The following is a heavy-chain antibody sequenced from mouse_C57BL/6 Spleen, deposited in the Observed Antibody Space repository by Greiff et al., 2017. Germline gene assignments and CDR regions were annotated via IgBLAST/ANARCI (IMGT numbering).Heavy chain of an antibody. J-gene: IGHJ2*01. D-gene: IGHD1-1*01. CDR3: ASLLTTVVESYFDY. CDR1: GYTFTSYW. CDR2: IDPNSGGT. V-gene: IGHV1-72*01. Sequence: QVQLQQPGAELVKPGASVKLSCKASGYTFTSYWMHWVKQRPGRGLEWIGRIDPNSGGTKYNEKVKSKATLTVDNPSSTAYMQLSSLTSEDSAVYYCASLLTTVVESYFDYWGQGTTLTVSS.